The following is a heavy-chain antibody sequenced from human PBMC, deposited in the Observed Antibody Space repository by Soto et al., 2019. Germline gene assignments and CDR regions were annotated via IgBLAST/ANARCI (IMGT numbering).Heavy chain of an antibody. Sequence: ESGTTLVNPTQTLTLTCTFSGFSLSTSGVAVGWIRQPPGKALEWLALIYWDDDKRYSPSLKSRLTITKDTSKNQVVLTMTNMDPVDTATYYCAHRPPERGLATFDPWGQGTLVTVSS. J-gene: IGHJ5*02. D-gene: IGHD1-1*01. CDR3: AHRPPERGLATFDP. CDR1: GFSLSTSGVA. V-gene: IGHV2-5*02. CDR2: IYWDDDK.